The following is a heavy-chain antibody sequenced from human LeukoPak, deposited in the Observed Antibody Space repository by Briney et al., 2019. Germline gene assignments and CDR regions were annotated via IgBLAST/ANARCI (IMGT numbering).Heavy chain of an antibody. Sequence: SETLSLTCAVYGGSFSGYYWSWIRQPPGKGLEWIGEINHSGSTNYNPSLKSRLTISVDTSKNQFSLKLSSVTAADTAVYYCAREGITFGGVIVRRAFDIWGQGTMVTVSS. V-gene: IGHV4-34*01. CDR2: INHSGST. CDR1: GGSFSGYY. CDR3: AREGITFGGVIVRRAFDI. D-gene: IGHD3-16*02. J-gene: IGHJ3*02.